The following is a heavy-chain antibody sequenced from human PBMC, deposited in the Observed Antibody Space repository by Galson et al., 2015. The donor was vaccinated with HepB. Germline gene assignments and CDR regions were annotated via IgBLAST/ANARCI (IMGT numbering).Heavy chain of an antibody. V-gene: IGHV3-48*01. J-gene: IGHJ5*02. CDR2: ISATGTTI. Sequence: SLRLSCAASGFTFSSYNMNWVRQAPGKGLEWISYISATGTTIDCADSVKGRFTISRDNAKNSLYLQMSSLRAEDTAVYYCARHSRATFGEPNWFDPWGQGTLVIVSS. CDR3: ARHSRATFGEPNWFDP. CDR1: GFTFSSYN. D-gene: IGHD3-3*01.